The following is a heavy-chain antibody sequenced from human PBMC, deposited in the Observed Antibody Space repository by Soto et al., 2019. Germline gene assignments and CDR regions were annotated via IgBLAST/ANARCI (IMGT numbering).Heavy chain of an antibody. D-gene: IGHD1-26*01. V-gene: IGHV3-30-3*01. CDR2: VSKDGSNT. CDR3: ARDIWWEPGVDAFHI. J-gene: IGHJ3*02. Sequence: QVRLVESGGGVVQPGRSLRLSCAASGFTFNFFAMHWVRQAPGKGLEWVAAVSKDGSNTYYADSVKGRFTISRDNPKNTLYLQMNSLRLEDTAVYYCARDIWWEPGVDAFHIWGQGTMVTVSP. CDR1: GFTFNFFA.